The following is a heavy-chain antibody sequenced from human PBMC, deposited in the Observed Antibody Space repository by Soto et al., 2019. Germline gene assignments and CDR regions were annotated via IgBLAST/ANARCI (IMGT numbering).Heavy chain of an antibody. Sequence: ASVKGSCKASGYTFTGYYMHWVRQAPGQGLEWMGWINPNSGGTNYAQKFQGRVTMTRDTSISTAYMELSRLRSDDTAVYYCARDRIAVAGIKASYYYYYGMDVWGQGTTVAVSS. D-gene: IGHD6-19*01. CDR3: ARDRIAVAGIKASYYYYYGMDV. J-gene: IGHJ6*02. CDR2: INPNSGGT. V-gene: IGHV1-2*02. CDR1: GYTFTGYY.